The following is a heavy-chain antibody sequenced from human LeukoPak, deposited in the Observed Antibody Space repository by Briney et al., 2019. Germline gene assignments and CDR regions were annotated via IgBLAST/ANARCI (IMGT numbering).Heavy chain of an antibody. V-gene: IGHV5-51*01. Sequence: GESLKISCKGSGYSFTSYWIGWVRQMPGKGLEWMGIVYPGDSDTRYSPSFQGQVTISADKSISTAYLQWSSLKASDTAMYYCARQGRFDDYGDPNDFDYWGQGTLVTVSS. CDR3: ARQGRFDDYGDPNDFDY. J-gene: IGHJ4*02. CDR2: VYPGDSDT. D-gene: IGHD4-17*01. CDR1: GYSFTSYW.